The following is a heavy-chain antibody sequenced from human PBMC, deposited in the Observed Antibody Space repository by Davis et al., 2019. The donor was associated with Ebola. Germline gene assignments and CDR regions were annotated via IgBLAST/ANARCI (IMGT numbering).Heavy chain of an antibody. CDR3: ARGGGRSIVGASTGTYYYYGMDV. J-gene: IGHJ6*02. Sequence: AASVKVSCKASGYTFTSYGISWVRQAPGQGLEWMGWISAYNGNTNHAQKLQGRVTITADESTSTAYMELSSLRSEDTAVYYCARGGGRSIVGASTGTYYYYGMDVWGQGTTVTVSS. D-gene: IGHD1-26*01. CDR1: GYTFTSYG. V-gene: IGHV1-18*01. CDR2: ISAYNGNT.